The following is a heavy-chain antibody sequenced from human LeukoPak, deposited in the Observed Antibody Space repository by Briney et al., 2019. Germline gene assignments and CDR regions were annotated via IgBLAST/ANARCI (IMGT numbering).Heavy chain of an antibody. CDR2: ISGSGGST. CDR1: GFTFSSYA. J-gene: IGHJ4*02. D-gene: IGHD1-26*01. V-gene: IGHV3-23*01. CDR3: AKLPTGSYPYYFDF. Sequence: GGSLRLSCAAYGFTFSSYAMSWVRQAPGKGREWVSAISGSGGSTYYADSVKGRFTISRHNSKHTVYLQMNTLRAEDTAEYYCAKLPTGSYPYYFDFWGQGTLVTVSS.